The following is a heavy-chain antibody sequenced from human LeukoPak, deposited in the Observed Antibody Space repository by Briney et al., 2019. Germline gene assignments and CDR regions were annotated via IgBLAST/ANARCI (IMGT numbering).Heavy chain of an antibody. D-gene: IGHD3-22*01. V-gene: IGHV4-59*08. CDR1: GGSISNYY. CDR3: ARLSYYDSSGYYGTHYYYYGMDV. CDR2: IYYSGST. Sequence: PSETLSLTCTVSGGSISNYYWSWIRQPPGKGLEWIGYIYYSGSTNYNPSLKSRVTISVDTSKNQFSLKLSSVTAADTAVYYCARLSYYDSSGYYGTHYYYYGMDVWGQGTTVTVSS. J-gene: IGHJ6*02.